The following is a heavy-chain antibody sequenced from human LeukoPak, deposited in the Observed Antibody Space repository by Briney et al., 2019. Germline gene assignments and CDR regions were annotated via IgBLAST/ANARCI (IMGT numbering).Heavy chain of an antibody. V-gene: IGHV3-30*18. J-gene: IGHJ4*02. D-gene: IGHD3-9*01. CDR2: ISYDGSNK. CDR1: GFTFSTCA. Sequence: WESLTLSCAASGFTFSTCAMTWVRQAPGKGLEWVAVISYDGSNKYYADSVKGRFTISRANSKNTLYLQMNSPRAEDTAVYYCAKDLYLTGYSFDYWGQGTLVTVSS. CDR3: AKDLYLTGYSFDY.